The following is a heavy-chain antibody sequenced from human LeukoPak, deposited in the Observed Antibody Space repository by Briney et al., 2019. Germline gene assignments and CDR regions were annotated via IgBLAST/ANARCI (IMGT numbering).Heavy chain of an antibody. D-gene: IGHD1-26*01. V-gene: IGHV4-59*08. CDR1: SGSLSGHY. CDR2: IYYSGST. J-gene: IGHJ5*02. Sequence: SETLSLTCTVSSGSLSGHYWSWIRQPPGKGLEWIGYIYYSGSTNYNPSLKSRVTISVDTSKHQFSLKLSSVTAADTAVYYCARIVGATNWFDPWGQGTLVTVSS. CDR3: ARIVGATNWFDP.